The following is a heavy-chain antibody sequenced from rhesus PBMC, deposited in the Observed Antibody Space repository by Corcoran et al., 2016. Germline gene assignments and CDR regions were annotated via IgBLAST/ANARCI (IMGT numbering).Heavy chain of an antibody. J-gene: IGHJ6*01. CDR3: ARDRVGNYGLDS. CDR1: GASISSYW. CDR2: INGNSGST. Sequence: QVQLQESGPGLVKPSETLSLTCAVSGASISSYWWNRIRQPPGKGLEWIGGINGNSGSTNYNPSLKSRVTISKDASKNQFSLKLSSVTAADTAVYYCARDRVGNYGLDSWGQGVVVTVSS. D-gene: IGHD1-44*01. V-gene: IGHV4-80*01.